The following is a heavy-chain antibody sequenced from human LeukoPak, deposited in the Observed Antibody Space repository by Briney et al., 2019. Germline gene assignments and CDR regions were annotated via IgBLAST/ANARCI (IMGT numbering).Heavy chain of an antibody. D-gene: IGHD2-2*02. Sequence: ASVKVSCKASGYTFTSYGISWVRQAPGQGLEWMGWISAYNGNTNYAQKLQGRVTMTTDTSTSTAYMELRSLRSDDTAVYYCARVQTNSPNSVSVPAAIGGYYYYMDVWGKGTTVTVSS. CDR2: ISAYNGNT. V-gene: IGHV1-18*01. J-gene: IGHJ6*03. CDR1: GYTFTSYG. CDR3: ARVQTNSPNSVSVPAAIGGYYYYMDV.